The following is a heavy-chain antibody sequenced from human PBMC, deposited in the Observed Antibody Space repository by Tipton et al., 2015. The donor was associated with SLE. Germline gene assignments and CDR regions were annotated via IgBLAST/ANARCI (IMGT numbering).Heavy chain of an antibody. CDR2: IRYDGSNT. V-gene: IGHV3-30*02. CDR3: AKGSIVVVGRFDY. Sequence: SLRLSCAASGFTFSSYGMHWVRQAPGKGLEWVAFIRYDGSNTYYADSVKGRFTISRDNSKNTLYLQMNSLRAEDTAVYYCAKGSIVVVGRFDYWGQGTLVTVSS. D-gene: IGHD2-15*01. J-gene: IGHJ4*02. CDR1: GFTFSSYG.